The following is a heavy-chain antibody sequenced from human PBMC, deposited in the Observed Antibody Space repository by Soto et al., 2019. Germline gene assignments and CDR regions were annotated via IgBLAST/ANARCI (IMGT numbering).Heavy chain of an antibody. J-gene: IGHJ5*02. V-gene: IGHV3-23*01. CDR1: GFTFSSYA. CDR2: ISGSGGST. D-gene: IGHD4-4*01. CDR3: AKDWSTVTTSSDWFDP. Sequence: GGSLRLSCAASGFTFSSYAMSWVRQAPGKGLEWVSAISGSGGSTYYADSVKGRFTISRDNSKNTLYLQMNGLRAEDTAVYYCAKDWSTVTTSSDWFDPWGQGTLVTVSS.